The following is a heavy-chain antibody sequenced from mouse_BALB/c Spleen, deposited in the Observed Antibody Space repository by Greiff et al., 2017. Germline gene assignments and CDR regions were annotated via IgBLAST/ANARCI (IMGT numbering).Heavy chain of an antibody. Sequence: VKVVESGAELAKPGASVKMSCKASGYTFTSYWMHWVKQRPGQGLEWIGYINPSTGYTEYNQKFKDKATLTADKSSSTAYMQLSSLTSEDSAVYYCARKGTATAWFAYWGQGTLVTVSA. V-gene: IGHV1-7*01. CDR2: INPSTGYT. CDR3: ARKGTATAWFAY. J-gene: IGHJ3*01. D-gene: IGHD1-2*01. CDR1: GYTFTSYW.